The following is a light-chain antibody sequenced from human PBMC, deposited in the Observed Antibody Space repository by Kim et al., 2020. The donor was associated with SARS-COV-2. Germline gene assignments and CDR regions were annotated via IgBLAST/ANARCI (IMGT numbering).Light chain of an antibody. Sequence: QSVTISCTGTSSDVGGYNYVSWSQQHPGKAPKLMIYDVSNRPSGVSTRFSGSKSGNTASLTISGLQAEDEADYYCSSYTSSSTLEVFGTGTKVTVL. CDR1: SSDVGGYNY. CDR3: SSYTSSSTLEV. J-gene: IGLJ1*01. CDR2: DVS. V-gene: IGLV2-14*03.